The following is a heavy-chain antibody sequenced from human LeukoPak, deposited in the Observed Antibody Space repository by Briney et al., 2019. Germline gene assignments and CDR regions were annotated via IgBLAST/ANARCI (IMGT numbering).Heavy chain of an antibody. V-gene: IGHV3-23*01. CDR3: AKDREQWLADFDY. CDR2: ISGSGGST. D-gene: IGHD6-19*01. CDR1: GGSISSSN. Sequence: ETLSLTCAIAGGSISSSNWWSWVCQPPGMGLEWVSAISGSGGSTYYADSVKGRFTISRDNSKNTLYLQMNSLRAEDTAVYYCAKDREQWLADFDYWGQGTLVTVSS. J-gene: IGHJ4*02.